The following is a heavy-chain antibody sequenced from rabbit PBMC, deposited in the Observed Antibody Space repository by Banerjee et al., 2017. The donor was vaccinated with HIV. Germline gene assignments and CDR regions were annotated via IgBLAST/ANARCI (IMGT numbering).Heavy chain of an antibody. V-gene: IGHV1S40*01. CDR3: ARNYNL. CDR1: GIDFSSYYY. CDR2: IDTGSSGST. J-gene: IGHJ4*01. Sequence: QSLEESGGDLVKPGASLTLTCTASGIDFSSYYYMCWVRQAPGKGLEWIACIDTGSSGSTYYASWAKGRFTISKTSSTTVTLQMTSLTAADTATYFCARNYNLWGPGTLVTVS.